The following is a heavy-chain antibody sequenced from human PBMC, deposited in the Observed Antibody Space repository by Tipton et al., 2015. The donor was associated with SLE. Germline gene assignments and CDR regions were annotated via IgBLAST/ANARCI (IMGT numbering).Heavy chain of an antibody. CDR2: IYYSGST. D-gene: IGHD6-13*01. CDR1: GGSISSYY. CDR3: ARDQGYSGSWSKGDAFDI. J-gene: IGHJ3*02. Sequence: TLSLTCTVSGGSISSYYWSWIRQPPGKGLEWIGYIYYSGSTNYNPSLKSRVTISVDTSKNQFSLKLSSVTAADTAVYYCARDQGYSGSWSKGDAFDIWGQGTMVTVSS. V-gene: IGHV4-59*01.